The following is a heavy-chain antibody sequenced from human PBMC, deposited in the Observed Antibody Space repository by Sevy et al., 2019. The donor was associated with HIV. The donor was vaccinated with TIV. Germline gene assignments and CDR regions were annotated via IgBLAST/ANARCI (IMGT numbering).Heavy chain of an antibody. J-gene: IGHJ4*02. V-gene: IGHV3-48*02. CDR3: AREAVRGYSYGLRRERMNY. CDR2: ISSSSSHI. Sequence: GGSLRLSCAASGFIFGSYSMNWVRQAPGKGLEWVSYISSSSSHIHYADSAKGRFTVSRDNAKDSLYLQMNSLRDEDAAVYYCAREAVRGYSYGLRRERMNYWGQGTLVTVSS. D-gene: IGHD5-18*01. CDR1: GFIFGSYS.